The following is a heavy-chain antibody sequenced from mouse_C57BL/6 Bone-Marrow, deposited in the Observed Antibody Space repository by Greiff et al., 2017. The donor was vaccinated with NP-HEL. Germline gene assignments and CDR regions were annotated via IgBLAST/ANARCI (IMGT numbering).Heavy chain of an antibody. CDR1: GFNIKDDY. J-gene: IGHJ3*01. D-gene: IGHD1-1*01. CDR2: IDPENGDT. Sequence: VQLQQSGAELVRPGASVKLSCTASGFNIKDDYMHWVQQRPEQGLEWIGWIDPENGDTEYASKFQGKATITADQSSNTSYLQLSSLTSEDTAVYYCTRYYGSHAWFAYWGQGTLVTVSA. V-gene: IGHV14-4*01. CDR3: TRYYGSHAWFAY.